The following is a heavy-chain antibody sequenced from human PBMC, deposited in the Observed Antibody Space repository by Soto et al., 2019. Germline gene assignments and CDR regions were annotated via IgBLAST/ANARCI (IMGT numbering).Heavy chain of an antibody. CDR3: NYVGAILGRVIA. CDR2: ISGSGGST. Sequence: PGGSLRLSCAASGFTFSTYSMNWVRQAPGKGLEWLSGISGSGGSTYYADSVKGRFTISRDNSKNTLFLQMNSLRAEDTAIYYCNYVGAILGRVIAWGQGTLVTVSS. J-gene: IGHJ5*02. CDR1: GFTFSTYS. V-gene: IGHV3-23*01. D-gene: IGHD1-26*01.